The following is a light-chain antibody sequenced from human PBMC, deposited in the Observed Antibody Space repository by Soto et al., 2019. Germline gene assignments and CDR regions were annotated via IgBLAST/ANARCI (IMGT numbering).Light chain of an antibody. CDR1: QSVSSY. CDR2: DAS. CDR3: LQRSDWPLS. V-gene: IGKV3-11*01. Sequence: EIVLTQSPATLSLSPGERATLSCRASQSVSSYLAWYQQKPGQAPRLLIYDASNRATGVPARFSVSGSGTDFALTISSLEPEDFVVYYCLQRSDWPLSFGGGTKVEIK. J-gene: IGKJ4*01.